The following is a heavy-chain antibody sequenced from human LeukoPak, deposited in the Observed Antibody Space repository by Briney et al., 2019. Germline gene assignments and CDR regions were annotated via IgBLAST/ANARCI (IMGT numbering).Heavy chain of an antibody. Sequence: SETLSLXCAVSGGSSSSSHYYWGWNRQPPGKGLEWIGTIYYSGTTYYNPSLESRVTISEDMSKNQFSLTLRSVTAADTAVYFCARQISDYYYYYIDVWGKGTAVTVSS. J-gene: IGHJ6*03. CDR2: IYYSGTT. D-gene: IGHD3-10*01. V-gene: IGHV4-39*01. CDR1: GGSSSSSHYY. CDR3: ARQISDYYYYYIDV.